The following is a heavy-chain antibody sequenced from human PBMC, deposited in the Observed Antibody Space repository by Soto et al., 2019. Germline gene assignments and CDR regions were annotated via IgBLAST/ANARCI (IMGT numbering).Heavy chain of an antibody. CDR3: AKDLQSYGDYDYYCYGMDV. CDR2: ISYDGTNK. Sequence: QVQLVESGGGEVQPGRSLTLSCAASGFTFSTYGMHWVRQTPGKGLVWVAVISYDGTNKFYSDSVKGRFTISRDNFKNTLTLQMNSLRADDTAVYSCAKDLQSYGDYDYYCYGMDVWGLGTRVTVSS. CDR1: GFTFSTYG. J-gene: IGHJ6*02. D-gene: IGHD4-17*01. V-gene: IGHV3-30*18.